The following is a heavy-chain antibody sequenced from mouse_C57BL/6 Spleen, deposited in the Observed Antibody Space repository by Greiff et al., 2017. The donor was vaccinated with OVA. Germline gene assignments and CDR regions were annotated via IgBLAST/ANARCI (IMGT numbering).Heavy chain of an antibody. V-gene: IGHV1-50*01. J-gene: IGHJ4*01. D-gene: IGHD3-1*01. CDR1: GYTFTSYW. CDR3: ARQGISRIPFYAMDY. CDR2: IDPSDSYT. Sequence: QVQLQQSGAELVKPGASVKLSCKASGYTFTSYWMQWVKQRPGQGLEWIGEIDPSDSYTNYNQKFKGKATLTVDTSSSTAYMQLSSLTSEDSAVYFCARQGISRIPFYAMDYWGQGTSVTVSS.